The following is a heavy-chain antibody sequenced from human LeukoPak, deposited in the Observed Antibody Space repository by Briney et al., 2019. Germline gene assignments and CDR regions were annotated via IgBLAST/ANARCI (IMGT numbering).Heavy chain of an antibody. CDR3: TRAIRATGTDS. Sequence: GGSLRLSCAASGFTFSDYYISWIRQAPGKGLEWLSYISSSGSTLYYADSVKGRFTISRDNAKNSQYLQMSSLRAEDTAVYYCTRAIRATGTDSWGQGTLVTVSS. V-gene: IGHV3-11*04. CDR1: GFTFSDYY. CDR2: ISSSGSTL. D-gene: IGHD6-13*01. J-gene: IGHJ5*01.